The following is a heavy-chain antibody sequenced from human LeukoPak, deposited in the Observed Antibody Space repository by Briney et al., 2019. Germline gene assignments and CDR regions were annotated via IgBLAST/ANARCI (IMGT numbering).Heavy chain of an antibody. CDR2: INHSGST. D-gene: IGHD3-10*01. CDR1: GGSFSGYY. J-gene: IGHJ4*02. CDR3: ARMSITMVRGGFDY. Sequence: PSETLSLTCAVYGGSFSGYYWSWIRQPPGKGLEWIGEINHSGSTNYNPSLKSRVTISVDTSKNQFSLKLSSVTAADTAVYYCARMSITMVRGGFDYWGQGTLVTVSS. V-gene: IGHV4-34*01.